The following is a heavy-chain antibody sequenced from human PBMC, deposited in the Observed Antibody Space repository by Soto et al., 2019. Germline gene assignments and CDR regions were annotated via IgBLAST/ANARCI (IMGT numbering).Heavy chain of an antibody. Sequence: SEILSLTYAVYGGSFSGYYWSWIRQPPGKGLEWIGEINHSGSTNYNPSLKSRATISVDTSKNQFSLKLSSVTAADTAVYYCATGRALRSYYSLKFGMDVWGQGTTVTDSS. CDR1: GGSFSGYY. D-gene: IGHD1-26*01. J-gene: IGHJ6*02. CDR3: ATGRALRSYYSLKFGMDV. V-gene: IGHV4-34*01. CDR2: INHSGST.